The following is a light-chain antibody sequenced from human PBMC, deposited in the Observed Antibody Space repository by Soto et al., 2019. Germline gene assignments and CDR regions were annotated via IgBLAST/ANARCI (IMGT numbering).Light chain of an antibody. V-gene: IGLV1-40*01. Sequence: QSVLTQPPSVSGAPGQRVTISCTWSSSNIGAGYDVHWYQQLPGTAPKLLIYGNSNRPSGVPDRFSGSKSGTSASLAITGLQAEDEADYDCQSYDSSLSGWVFGGGTQLTVL. CDR3: QSYDSSLSGWV. CDR1: SSNIGAGYD. J-gene: IGLJ2*01. CDR2: GNS.